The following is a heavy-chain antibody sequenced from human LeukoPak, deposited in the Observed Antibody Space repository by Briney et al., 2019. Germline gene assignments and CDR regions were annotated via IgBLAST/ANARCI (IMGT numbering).Heavy chain of an antibody. CDR2: IMQDGSEK. J-gene: IGHJ4*02. CDR3: ARGRGTGQINYFDY. V-gene: IGHV3-7*01. CDR1: RFTFSSYW. Sequence: GGSLRLSCAASRFTFSSYWMSWVRQAPGRGLEWVANIMQDGSEKYYVDSVKGRFTISRDNAKNSLYLQMNSLRAEDTALYYCARGRGTGQINYFDYWGQGTLVTVSS.